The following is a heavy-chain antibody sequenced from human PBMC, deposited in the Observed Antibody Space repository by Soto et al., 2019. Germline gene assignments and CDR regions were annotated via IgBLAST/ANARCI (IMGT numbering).Heavy chain of an antibody. V-gene: IGHV1-69*06. CDR3: ASDVYGDYVGY. CDR2: IIPIFGTA. Sequence: ASVKVSCKASGGTFSSFAISWVRQAPGQGLEWMGGIIPIFGTANYAQKFQGRVTITADKSTSTAYMELSSLRSEDTAVYYCASDVYGDYVGYWGQGTLVTVSS. J-gene: IGHJ4*02. CDR1: GGTFSSFA. D-gene: IGHD4-17*01.